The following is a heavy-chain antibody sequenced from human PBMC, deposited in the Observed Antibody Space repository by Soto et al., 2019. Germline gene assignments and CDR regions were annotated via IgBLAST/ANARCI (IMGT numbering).Heavy chain of an antibody. D-gene: IGHD6-13*01. CDR2: IHYGGRS. CDR1: GGSISSSDW. Sequence: QVQLQESGPGLVKPSGTLSLTCAVSGGSISSSDWCTWVRQTPGKGLEWIGDIHYGGRSNHNSSLGSRVTISMDKSKNEFSVRLTSLTAADTAVYYCATRTRQPVWGQGNLVTVSS. V-gene: IGHV4-4*02. CDR3: ATRTRQPV. J-gene: IGHJ4*02.